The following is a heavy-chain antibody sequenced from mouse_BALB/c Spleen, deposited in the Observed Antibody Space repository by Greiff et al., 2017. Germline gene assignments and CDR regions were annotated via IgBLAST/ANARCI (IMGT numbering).Heavy chain of an antibody. V-gene: IGHV1S81*02. J-gene: IGHJ2*01. D-gene: IGHD1-1*01. Sequence: QVQLQQPGAELVKPGASVKLSCKASGYTFTSYYMYWVKQRPGQGLEWIGGINPSNGGTNFNEKFKGKATLTVDKSSSTAYMQLSSLTSEDSAVYYCTREDYYGSSPDYWGQGTTLTVSS. CDR1: GYTFTSYY. CDR3: TREDYYGSSPDY. CDR2: INPSNGGT.